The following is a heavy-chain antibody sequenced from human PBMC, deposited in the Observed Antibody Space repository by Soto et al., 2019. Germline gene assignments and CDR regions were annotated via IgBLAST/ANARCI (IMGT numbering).Heavy chain of an antibody. V-gene: IGHV3-7*01. J-gene: IGHJ4*02. D-gene: IGHD6-19*01. Sequence: EVQLLESGGGLVQPGGSLRLSCEGTFHSYWMWWVRQAPGKGLQWLANINEDGSEKYYLESVRGRFTISRGNSRNSLYLQVNSLRVEDTAVYYCAYTSGWWSQGMLVTVSS. CDR3: AYTSGW. CDR1: FHSYW. CDR2: INEDGSEK.